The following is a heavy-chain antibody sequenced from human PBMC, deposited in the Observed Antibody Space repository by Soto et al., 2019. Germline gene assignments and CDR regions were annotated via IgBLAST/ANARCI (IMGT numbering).Heavy chain of an antibody. V-gene: IGHV3-11*01. Sequence: QVQLVESGGGLVEPGGSLRLSCATSGFTFSDHYMSWIRQAPGKGLAWVAYISGSGFTIYNADSVKGRFTISRDTAKNSVYLQMDSLRAEDTAVYYCARNTLSAAGSDNYGLDAWGRGTTVAVSS. D-gene: IGHD6-13*01. CDR2: ISGSGFTI. CDR1: GFTFSDHY. CDR3: ARNTLSAAGSDNYGLDA. J-gene: IGHJ6*02.